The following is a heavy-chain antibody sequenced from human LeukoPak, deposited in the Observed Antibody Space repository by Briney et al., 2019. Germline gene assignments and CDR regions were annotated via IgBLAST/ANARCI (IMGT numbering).Heavy chain of an antibody. CDR1: GGSISSGGYY. V-gene: IGHV4-31*03. J-gene: IGHJ4*02. CDR2: IYYSGST. CDR3: ARDRYYDSSGYYSCRFDY. D-gene: IGHD3-22*01. Sequence: SETLSLTCTVSGGSISSGGYYWSWIRQHPGKGLEWIGYIYYSGSTYYNPSLKSRVTISVDTSKNQFSLKLSSVTAADTAVYYCARDRYYDSSGYYSCRFDYWGQGTLVTVSS.